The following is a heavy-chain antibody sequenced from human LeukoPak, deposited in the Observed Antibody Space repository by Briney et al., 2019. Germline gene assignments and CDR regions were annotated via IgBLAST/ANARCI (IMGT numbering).Heavy chain of an antibody. V-gene: IGHV3-33*01. CDR2: IWYDGNNK. J-gene: IGHJ4*02. D-gene: IGHD1-26*01. CDR1: GFTFSSYG. Sequence: GGSLRPSCAASGFTFSSYGMHWVRQAPGKGLEWVAVIWYDGNNKYYADSVKGRFTISRDNSKNTLHLQMNSLRAEDTAVYYCARDRILGAAEFDFWGQGTLVTVSS. CDR3: ARDRILGAAEFDF.